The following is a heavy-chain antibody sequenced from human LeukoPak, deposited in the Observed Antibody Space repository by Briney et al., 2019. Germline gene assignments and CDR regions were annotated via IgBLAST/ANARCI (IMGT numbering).Heavy chain of an antibody. CDR2: INSCGST. J-gene: IGHJ5*02. D-gene: IGHD3-3*01. CDR3: ANGDFAFDP. CDR1: GGSISGGCYY. Sequence: LSETLSLTCTVSGGSISGGCYYWSWIRQPAGKALEWIGRINSCGSTSYNPSLKSRVTLSVDASKNHFSLKLRSVTAADTAVYYCANGDFAFDPWGQGTLVTVSS. V-gene: IGHV4-61*02.